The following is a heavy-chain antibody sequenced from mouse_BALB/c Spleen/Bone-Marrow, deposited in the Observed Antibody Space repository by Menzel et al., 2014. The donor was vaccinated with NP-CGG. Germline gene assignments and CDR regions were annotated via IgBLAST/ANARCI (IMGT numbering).Heavy chain of an antibody. V-gene: IGHV1-14*01. CDR3: ARGEWYWFAY. Sequence: ELQPQQYGLELVKPGASVKMSCKASGYTFTSYVMHWVKQKPGQGPEWIGYTNPYNDGTKFNEKFKGKATLTSDNSSSTAYMELICLPSEDSAGYYCARGEWYWFAYWAHGTL. J-gene: IGHJ3*01. CDR2: TNPYNDGT. CDR1: GYTFTSYV. D-gene: IGHD1-3*01.